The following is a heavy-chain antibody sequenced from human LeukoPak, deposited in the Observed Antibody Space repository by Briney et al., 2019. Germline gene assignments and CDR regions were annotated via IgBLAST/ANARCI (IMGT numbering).Heavy chain of an antibody. J-gene: IGHJ4*02. V-gene: IGHV3-23*01. CDR2: ISGSGANT. CDR3: AKSQGEGSEPLLRYFDWLLWDY. Sequence: GGSLRLSCAASAFTFSNYVMSWVRQAPGEGLEWVSAISGSGANTYYADSVKGRFTISRDNSKNTLYLQMNSLRAEDTAVYYCAKSQGEGSEPLLRYFDWLLWDYWGQGTLVTVSS. CDR1: AFTFSNYV. D-gene: IGHD3-9*01.